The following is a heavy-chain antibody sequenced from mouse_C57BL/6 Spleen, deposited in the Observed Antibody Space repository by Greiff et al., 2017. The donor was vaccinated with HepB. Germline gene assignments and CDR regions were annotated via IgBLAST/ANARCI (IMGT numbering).Heavy chain of an antibody. CDR1: GYSITSGYY. V-gene: IGHV3-6*01. J-gene: IGHJ4*01. D-gene: IGHD1-1*01. Sequence: ESGPGLVKPSQSLSLTCSVTGYSITSGYYWNWIRQFPGNKLEWMGYISYDGSNNYNPSLKNRISITRDTSKNQFFLKLNSVTTEDTATYYCAREKDYYGSSGGDYWGQGTSVTVSS. CDR3: AREKDYYGSSGGDY. CDR2: ISYDGSN.